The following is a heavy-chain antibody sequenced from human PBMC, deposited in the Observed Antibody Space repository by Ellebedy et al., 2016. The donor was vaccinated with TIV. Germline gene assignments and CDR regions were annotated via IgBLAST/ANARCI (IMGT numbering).Heavy chain of an antibody. CDR3: ARTSRGFEDFEY. Sequence: SETLSLTXTVSGFSISSIYYTGWIRQSPDKELEWIGSMYHSGSADYNPSLKSRVTISLDTYNNQFSLKLSSVTAADTAVYYCARTSRGFEDFEYWGPGTLVTVSS. J-gene: IGHJ4*02. V-gene: IGHV4-38-2*02. CDR2: MYHSGSA. D-gene: IGHD6-13*01. CDR1: GFSISSIYY.